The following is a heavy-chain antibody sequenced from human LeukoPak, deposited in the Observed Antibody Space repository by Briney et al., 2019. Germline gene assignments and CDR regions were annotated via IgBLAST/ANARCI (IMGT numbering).Heavy chain of an antibody. J-gene: IGHJ4*02. D-gene: IGHD4-11*01. Sequence: ASVKVSCKASGYTFRGNYIHWLRQAPGQGLEWMGWVDANNGDTKSAQKFQGRVTMSRDTSISTAYMDLSSLSPDDAAVYYCARDPSSVTLYFFDYWGQGTLVTVSS. V-gene: IGHV1-2*02. CDR2: VDANNGDT. CDR1: GYTFRGNY. CDR3: ARDPSSVTLYFFDY.